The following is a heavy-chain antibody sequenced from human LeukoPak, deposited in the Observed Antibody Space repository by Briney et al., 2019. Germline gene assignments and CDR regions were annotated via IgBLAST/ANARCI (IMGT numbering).Heavy chain of an antibody. CDR2: INHSGST. D-gene: IGHD2-2*01. Sequence: SETPSLTCAVYGGSFSGYYWSWIRQPPGKGLEWIGEINHSGSTNYNPSLKSQVTISVDTSKNQFSLKLSSVTAADTAVYYCARMRGTNIGINFDYWGQGTLVTVSS. J-gene: IGHJ4*02. V-gene: IGHV4-34*01. CDR3: ARMRGTNIGINFDY. CDR1: GGSFSGYY.